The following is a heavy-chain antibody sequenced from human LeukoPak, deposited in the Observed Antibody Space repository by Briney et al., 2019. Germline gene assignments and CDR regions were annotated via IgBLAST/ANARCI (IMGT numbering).Heavy chain of an antibody. CDR2: ISGSGGST. Sequence: GGSLRLSCAASGFTFSSYAMSWVRQAPGKGLEWVSAISGSGGSTYYADSVKGRFTISRDNSKNTLYLQMNSLRAEDTAVYYCAKSAADYDFWSGHNDYWGQGTLVTVSS. V-gene: IGHV3-23*01. D-gene: IGHD3-3*01. J-gene: IGHJ4*02. CDR3: AKSAADYDFWSGHNDY. CDR1: GFTFSSYA.